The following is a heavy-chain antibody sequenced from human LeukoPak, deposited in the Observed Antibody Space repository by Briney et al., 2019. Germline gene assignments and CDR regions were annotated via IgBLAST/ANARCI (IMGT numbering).Heavy chain of an antibody. CDR1: GFTFSSYW. J-gene: IGHJ4*02. CDR2: IKQDGSEK. D-gene: IGHD3-22*01. CDR3: ARDGRAGSGYYRKDDY. Sequence: PGGSLSLSCAASGFTFSSYWMTWVRQAPGKGLEWVANIKQDGSEKYYVDSVKGRFTISRDNAKNSLYLQMSSLRAEDTAVYYCARDGRAGSGYYRKDDYWGQGTLVTVSS. V-gene: IGHV3-7*01.